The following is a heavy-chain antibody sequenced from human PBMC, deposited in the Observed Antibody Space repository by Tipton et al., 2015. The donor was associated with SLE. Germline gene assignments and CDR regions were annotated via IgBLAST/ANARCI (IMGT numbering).Heavy chain of an antibody. CDR2: IKSKADGGTT. CDR1: GFTFRDYW. CDR3: IPRGYSGY. J-gene: IGHJ4*02. Sequence: GSLRLSCEASGFTFRDYWMSWVRQAPGKGLEWVGRIKSKADGGTTDYVAPVKGRFTMSRDDSKSTLYLQMNSLKTEDTAVYYCIPRGYSGYWGQGTLVTVSS. V-gene: IGHV3-15*01. D-gene: IGHD5-12*01.